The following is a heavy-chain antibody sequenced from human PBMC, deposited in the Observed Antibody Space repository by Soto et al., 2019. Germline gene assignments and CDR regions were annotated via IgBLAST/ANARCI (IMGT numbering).Heavy chain of an antibody. J-gene: IGHJ5*02. CDR1: GYSFTSYG. V-gene: IGHV1-18*01. Sequence: ASVKVSCKASGYSFTSYGISWVRQAPGQGLEWMGWISAYNGNTNYAQKLQGRVTMTTDTSTSTAYMELRSLRSDDTAVYYCARDSSTPGDIVVVPAADEAGPRFDPPAQGTLVTVSS. D-gene: IGHD2-2*01. CDR2: ISAYNGNT. CDR3: ARDSSTPGDIVVVPAADEAGPRFDP.